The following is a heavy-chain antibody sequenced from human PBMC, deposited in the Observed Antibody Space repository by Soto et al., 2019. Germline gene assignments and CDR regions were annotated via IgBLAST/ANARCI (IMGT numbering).Heavy chain of an antibody. J-gene: IGHJ4*02. CDR2: ITDSGGTT. CDR3: ANGLDPDY. Sequence: GGSLSLSCAASGFSFSTYAMSWVRQAPGKGLEWVSGITDSGGTTYYAESVKGRFTISRDNSKNTVYLQMNSLRVEDTALYYCANGLDPDYWGQGTLVTVSS. V-gene: IGHV3-23*01. D-gene: IGHD1-1*01. CDR1: GFSFSTYA.